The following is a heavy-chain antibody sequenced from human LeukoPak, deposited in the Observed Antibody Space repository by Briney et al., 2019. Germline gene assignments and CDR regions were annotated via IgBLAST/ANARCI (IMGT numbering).Heavy chain of an antibody. Sequence: PSETLSLTCTVSGDSISGYYWTWIRQSPGKRPEWLAYIRYTRSTNYNPSLKSRLTLSVDTSKSQFSLTLTSVTAADTAVYYCARHVAPDMDYFDYWGPGTLVTVSP. CDR2: IRYTRST. V-gene: IGHV4-59*08. CDR1: GDSISGYY. CDR3: ARHVAPDMDYFDY. D-gene: IGHD2-15*01. J-gene: IGHJ4*02.